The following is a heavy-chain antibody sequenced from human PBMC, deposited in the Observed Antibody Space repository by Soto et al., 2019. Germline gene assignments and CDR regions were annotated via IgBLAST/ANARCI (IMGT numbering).Heavy chain of an antibody. D-gene: IGHD1-1*01. J-gene: IGHJ6*02. V-gene: IGHV1-69*06. CDR2: IIPIFGTA. CDR1: GGTFSSYA. CDR3: ASCSRRCPTKRYYYGMDV. Sequence: QVQLVQSGAEVKKPGSSVKVSCKASGGTFSSYAISWVRQAPGQGLEWMGGIIPIFGTANYAQKFQGRVTITADKSTSTAYMELNSLRSEDTAVYYCASCSRRCPTKRYYYGMDVWGQGTTVTVSS.